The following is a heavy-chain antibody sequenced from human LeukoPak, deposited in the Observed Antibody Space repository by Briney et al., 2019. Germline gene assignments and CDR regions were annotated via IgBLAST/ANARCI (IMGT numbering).Heavy chain of an antibody. CDR1: GGSISSYY. J-gene: IGHJ6*02. CDR2: IYYSGGT. Sequence: SETLSLTCTVSGGSISSYYWSWIRQPPGKGLEWIGYIYYSGGTSYNPSLKSRVTISVDTSKNQFSLKLSSVTAADTAVYYCARGSPPLSYCGMDVWGQGTTVTVSS. V-gene: IGHV4-59*01. CDR3: ARGSPPLSYCGMDV.